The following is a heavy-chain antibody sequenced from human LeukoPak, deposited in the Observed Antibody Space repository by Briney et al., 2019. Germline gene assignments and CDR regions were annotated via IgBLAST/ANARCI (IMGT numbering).Heavy chain of an antibody. CDR1: GFTFTSYT. CDR3: ARDRITIFGVVES. Sequence: GGSLRLSCAASGFTFTSYTMNWVRQAPGKGLAWVSSISSSSNYIYYADSVKGRFTISRDNAKNSLYLQMNSQRAEDTAVYYCARDRITIFGVVESWGQGTLVTVSS. D-gene: IGHD3-3*01. CDR2: ISSSSNYI. V-gene: IGHV3-21*01. J-gene: IGHJ4*02.